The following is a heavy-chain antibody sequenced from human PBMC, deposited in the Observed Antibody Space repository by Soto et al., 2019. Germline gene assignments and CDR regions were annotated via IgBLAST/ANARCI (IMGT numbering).Heavy chain of an antibody. J-gene: IGHJ4*02. V-gene: IGHV3-21*01. Sequence: GWSLRLSCAASGFTFSSYSMNLVRQAPGKGLEWVSSIFISSSYIYYADSVKGRFTISRDNAKNSLYLQMNSLRADDTAVYYCARVPYGGSYWREFDYWGEGTLVTVSS. CDR3: ARVPYGGSYWREFDY. CDR1: GFTFSSYS. D-gene: IGHD1-26*01. CDR2: IFISSSYI.